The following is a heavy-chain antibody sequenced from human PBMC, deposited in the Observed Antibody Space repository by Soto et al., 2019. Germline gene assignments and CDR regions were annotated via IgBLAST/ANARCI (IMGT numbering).Heavy chain of an antibody. V-gene: IGHV4-59*08. CDR1: GGSISSYY. D-gene: IGHD6-13*01. Sequence: SETLSLTCTVSGGSISSYYWSWIRQPPGKGLEWIGYIYYSGSTNYNPSLKSRVTISVDTSKNQFSLKLSSVTAADTAVYYCASTLAAAGRTSDYWGQGTLVTVS. CDR2: IYYSGST. J-gene: IGHJ4*02. CDR3: ASTLAAAGRTSDY.